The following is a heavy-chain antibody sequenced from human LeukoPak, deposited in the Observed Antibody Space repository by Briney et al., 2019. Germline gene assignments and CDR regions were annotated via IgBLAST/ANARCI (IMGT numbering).Heavy chain of an antibody. CDR3: ARLRGMTTPYYFDY. V-gene: IGHV5-51*01. CDR2: VYPGDSDT. J-gene: IGHJ4*02. Sequence: GESLKISCKGSGYSFTNYWIGWVRQMPRKGLEWMGIVYPGDSDTRYSPSFQGQVTISADKSISTAYLQWSSLKASDSAMYCCARLRGMTTPYYFDYWGQGTLVTVSS. CDR1: GYSFTNYW. D-gene: IGHD3-10*01.